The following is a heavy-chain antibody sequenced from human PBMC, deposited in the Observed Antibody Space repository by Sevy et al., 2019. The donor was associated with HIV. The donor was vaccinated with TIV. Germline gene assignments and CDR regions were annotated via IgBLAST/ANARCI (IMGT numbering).Heavy chain of an antibody. CDR1: GFTFSDAW. J-gene: IGHJ1*01. CDR2: IRSKGDGGKT. V-gene: IGHV3-15*01. CDR3: TTEGAD. Sequence: GGSLRLSCATSGFTFSDAWLSWVRQAPGKGLEWVGRIRSKGDGGKTEYAAPVKGRFTIARDDSKSMMFVQMNSLKTEDSAVYYCTTEGADWGRGTLVTFSS.